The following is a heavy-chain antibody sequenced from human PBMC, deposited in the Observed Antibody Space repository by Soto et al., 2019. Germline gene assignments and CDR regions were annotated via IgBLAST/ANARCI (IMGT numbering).Heavy chain of an antibody. D-gene: IGHD6-13*01. CDR2: IYPGDSDT. Sequence: GESLKISCKGSGYSFTSYWIGWVRQMPGKGLEWMGIIYPGDSDTRYSPSFQGQVTISADKSISTAYLQWSSLKASDTAMYYCASQGHSLSSSWYFDYWGQGTLVTVSS. CDR3: ASQGHSLSSSWYFDY. J-gene: IGHJ4*02. V-gene: IGHV5-51*01. CDR1: GYSFTSYW.